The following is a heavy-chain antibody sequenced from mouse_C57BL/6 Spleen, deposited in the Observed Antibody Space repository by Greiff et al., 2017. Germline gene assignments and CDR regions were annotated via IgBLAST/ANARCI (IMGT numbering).Heavy chain of an antibody. D-gene: IGHD4-1*01. J-gene: IGHJ3*01. CDR2: IDPSDSET. Sequence: QVQLQQPGAELVRPGSSVKLSCKASGYTFTSYWMHWVKQRPIQGLEWIGNIDPSDSETHYNQKFKDKATLTVDKSSSTAYMQLSSLTSEDSAVYYCARSLTGTGFAYWGQGTLVTVSA. CDR3: ARSLTGTGFAY. V-gene: IGHV1-52*01. CDR1: GYTFTSYW.